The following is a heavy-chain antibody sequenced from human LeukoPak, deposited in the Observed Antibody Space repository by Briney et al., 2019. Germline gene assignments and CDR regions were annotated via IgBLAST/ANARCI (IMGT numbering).Heavy chain of an antibody. CDR1: GFTFDDYA. V-gene: IGHV3-43*02. D-gene: IGHD6-6*01. Sequence: GGSLRLPCAAPGFTFDDYAMHWVRQAPGRGLEWVSLISRDSGYTYYAASVKGRFTISRDNSKNSLYLQMNSLRTEDTALYYCAKVAYSTSADYWGQGTLVAVSS. CDR2: ISRDSGYT. CDR3: AKVAYSTSADY. J-gene: IGHJ4*02.